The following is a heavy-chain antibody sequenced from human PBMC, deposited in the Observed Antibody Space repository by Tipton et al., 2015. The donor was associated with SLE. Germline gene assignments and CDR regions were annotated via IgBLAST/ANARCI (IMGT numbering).Heavy chain of an antibody. Sequence: TLSLTCTVSGDSISGSDHFWGWIRQPPGKGLEWIGSIFYGGNTYYNLSLKSRVTMSIGTSNNQFSLRLNSVAAADTAVYYCARPKRAYSAYAEEWGQGTLVTVSS. CDR3: ARPKRAYSAYAEE. D-gene: IGHD5-12*01. J-gene: IGHJ4*02. CDR2: IFYGGNT. CDR1: GDSISGSDHF. V-gene: IGHV4-39*07.